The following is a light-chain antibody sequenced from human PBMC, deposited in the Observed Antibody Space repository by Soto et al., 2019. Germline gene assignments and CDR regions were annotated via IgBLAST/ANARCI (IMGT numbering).Light chain of an antibody. J-gene: IGKJ1*01. CDR1: RSLLSISNNKDH. CDR3: HQFYDLPT. V-gene: IGKV4-1*01. CDR2: CSS. Sequence: DIVLTQSPDSLAVSLGERATINCRSIRSLLSISNNKDHLAWYQQKPGQPPKLIINCSSIRESGVPDRFSGSGSGSDFTLTVSSLQSEDGAIYICHQFYDLPTVGQGTKVHIK.